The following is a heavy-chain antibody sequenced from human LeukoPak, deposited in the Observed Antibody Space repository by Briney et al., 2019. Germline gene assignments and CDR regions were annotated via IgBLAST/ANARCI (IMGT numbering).Heavy chain of an antibody. D-gene: IGHD1-26*01. CDR1: GFTFSSSG. J-gene: IGHJ4*02. Sequence: PGGSLRLSCAASGFTFSSSGMHWVRQAPGKGLEWVAVISYGGSNKYYADSVKGRFTISRDNSKNTLYLQMNSLRAEDTAVYYCAKDKSYEVYYFDYWGQGTLVTVSS. V-gene: IGHV3-30*18. CDR3: AKDKSYEVYYFDY. CDR2: ISYGGSNK.